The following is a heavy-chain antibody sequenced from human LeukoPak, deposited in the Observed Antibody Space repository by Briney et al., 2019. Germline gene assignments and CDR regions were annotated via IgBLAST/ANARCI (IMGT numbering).Heavy chain of an antibody. J-gene: IGHJ4*02. V-gene: IGHV4-31*11. CDR2: IFYSGSA. CDR1: GGSISSGDYY. CDR3: ARGSTLIRGFDY. D-gene: IGHD3-10*01. Sequence: SQTLSLTCAVSGGSISSGDYYWNWIRQHPEKSLEWIGYIFYSGSAYYNPSLKSRVTISVDTSKNQFSLKLSSVTAADTAVYYCARGSTLIRGFDYWGQGTLVTVSS.